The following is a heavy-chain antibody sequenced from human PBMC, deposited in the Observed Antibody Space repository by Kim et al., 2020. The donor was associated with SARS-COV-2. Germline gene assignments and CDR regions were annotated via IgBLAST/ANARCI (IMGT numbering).Heavy chain of an antibody. CDR2: IKQDGSEK. CDR1: GFTFSSYW. D-gene: IGHD2-21*01. V-gene: IGHV3-7*03. Sequence: GGSLRLSCAASGFTFSSYWMSWVRQAPGKGLEWVANIKQDGSEKYYVDSVKGRFTISRDNAKNSLYLQMNSLRAEDTAVYYCAREFEVARQPYYFDYWGQGTLVTVSS. CDR3: AREFEVARQPYYFDY. J-gene: IGHJ4*02.